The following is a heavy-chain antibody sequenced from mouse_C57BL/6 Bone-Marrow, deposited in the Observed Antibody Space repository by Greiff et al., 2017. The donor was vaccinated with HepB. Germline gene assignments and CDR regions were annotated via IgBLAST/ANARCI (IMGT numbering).Heavy chain of an antibody. CDR3: ARFITTVYFDY. CDR1: GYTFTSYW. D-gene: IGHD1-1*01. J-gene: IGHJ2*01. CDR2: IDPSDSYT. Sequence: QVQLQQPGAELVMPGASVKLSCKASGYTFTSYWMHWVKQRPGQGLEWIGEIDPSDSYTNYNQKFKGKSTLTVDTSSSTAYMQLSSLTSEDSAVYYCARFITTVYFDYWGQGTTLTVSS. V-gene: IGHV1-69*01.